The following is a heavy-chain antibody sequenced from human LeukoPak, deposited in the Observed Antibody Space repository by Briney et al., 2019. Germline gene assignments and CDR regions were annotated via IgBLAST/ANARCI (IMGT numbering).Heavy chain of an antibody. D-gene: IGHD3-3*01. CDR1: GFTFSSYA. CDR2: ISYDGSNK. Sequence: GGSLRLSCAASGFTFSSYAMPWVRQAPGKGLEWVAVISYDGSNKYYADSVKGRFTISRDNSKNTLYLQMNSLRAEDTAVYYCASRNRFLEWLYYYYGMDVWGQGTTVTVSS. J-gene: IGHJ6*02. CDR3: ASRNRFLEWLYYYYGMDV. V-gene: IGHV3-30-3*01.